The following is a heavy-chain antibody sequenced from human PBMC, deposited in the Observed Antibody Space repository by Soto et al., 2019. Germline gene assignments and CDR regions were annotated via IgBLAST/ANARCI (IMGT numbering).Heavy chain of an antibody. Sequence: GGSLRLSCAASGFTFSSYELNWVRQAPGKGLEWVSYISSSGSTIYYADSVKGRFTISRDNAKNSLYLQMNSLGAEDTAVYYCAREGRYYYDSSGYYPYYYGMDVWGQGTTVTAP. J-gene: IGHJ6*02. D-gene: IGHD3-22*01. V-gene: IGHV3-48*03. CDR2: ISSSGSTI. CDR3: AREGRYYYDSSGYYPYYYGMDV. CDR1: GFTFSSYE.